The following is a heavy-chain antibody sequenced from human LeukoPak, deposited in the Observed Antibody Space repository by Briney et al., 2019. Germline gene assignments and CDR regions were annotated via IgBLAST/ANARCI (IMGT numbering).Heavy chain of an antibody. CDR3: AKGGGYLLEPLYYFDY. V-gene: IGHV3-30*02. CDR2: IRYDGSNK. CDR1: GFTFSSYG. J-gene: IGHJ4*02. Sequence: GGSLRLSCAASGFTFSSYGMHWVRQAPGKGLEWVAFIRYDGSNKYYADSVKGRFTISRDNSKNTLYLQMNSLRAEDTAVDYCAKGGGYLLEPLYYFDYWGQGTLVTVSS. D-gene: IGHD3-22*01.